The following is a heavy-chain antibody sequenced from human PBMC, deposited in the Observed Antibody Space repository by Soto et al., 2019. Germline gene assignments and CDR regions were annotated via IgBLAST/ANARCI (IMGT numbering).Heavy chain of an antibody. Sequence: GSVKGSCKASGYTFSNYSLHWVRKAPGKGVEWIGIINPSDGLTSYVQKFQGRVTMTSDTSTSTVYMELSSLRSEDTAVYYCARALATPSYDFYSGPHQRFDLWGQGTLVTVSS. CDR2: INPSDGLT. CDR3: ARALATPSYDFYSGPHQRFDL. J-gene: IGHJ5*02. CDR1: GYTFSNYS. D-gene: IGHD3-3*01. V-gene: IGHV1-46*01.